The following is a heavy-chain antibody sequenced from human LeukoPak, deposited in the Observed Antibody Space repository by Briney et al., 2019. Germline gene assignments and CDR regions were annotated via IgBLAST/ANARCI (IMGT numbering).Heavy chain of an antibody. D-gene: IGHD3-3*01. CDR1: GFTFSSYA. Sequence: PGGSLRLSCAASGFTFSSYAMSWVRQAPGKGLEWVSAISGSGGSTYYADCVKGRFTISRDNSKNTLYLQMNSLRAEDTAVYYCAKDKEGPYYDFWSVYYTGEYYYYMDVWGKGTTVTVSS. V-gene: IGHV3-23*01. CDR2: ISGSGGST. CDR3: AKDKEGPYYDFWSVYYTGEYYYYMDV. J-gene: IGHJ6*03.